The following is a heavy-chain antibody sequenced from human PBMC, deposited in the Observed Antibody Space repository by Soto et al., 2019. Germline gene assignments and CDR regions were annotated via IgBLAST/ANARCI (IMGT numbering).Heavy chain of an antibody. CDR1: GDSVSSNSAA. CDR3: AREFIIAARSGSSYYYYGMDV. J-gene: IGHJ6*02. Sequence: SQTLSLTCAISGDSVSSNSAAWNWIRQSPSRGLEWLGRTYYRSKWYNDYAVSVKSRITINPDTSKNQFSLQLNSVTPEDTAVYYCAREFIIAARSGSSYYYYGMDVWGQGTTVTVSS. V-gene: IGHV6-1*01. CDR2: TYYRSKWYN. D-gene: IGHD6-6*01.